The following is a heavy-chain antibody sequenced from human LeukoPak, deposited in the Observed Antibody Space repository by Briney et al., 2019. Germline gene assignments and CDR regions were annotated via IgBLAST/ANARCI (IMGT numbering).Heavy chain of an antibody. J-gene: IGHJ4*02. CDR1: GYRFATYW. D-gene: IGHD3-10*01. Sequence: GESLKISCKGSGYRFATYWISWVRQMPGKGLEWMGKIDPSDSYVKYSPSFQGHVTISLDKSISTAYLQWGGLKASDTAIYYYARQAGSYRDFDFWGQGTLVTVSS. V-gene: IGHV5-10-1*01. CDR2: IDPSDSYV. CDR3: ARQAGSYRDFDF.